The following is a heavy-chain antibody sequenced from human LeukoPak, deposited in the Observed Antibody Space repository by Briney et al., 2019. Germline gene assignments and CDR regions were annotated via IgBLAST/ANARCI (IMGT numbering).Heavy chain of an antibody. D-gene: IGHD5-18*01. CDR3: AREDVDTVSGVYYYYGMDV. CDR2: IYYSGST. Sequence: SQTLSLTCTVSGGSFSNGSYYWSWIRRPPGKGLEWIGHIYYSGSTNYNPSLKSRVPISVDTSKNQFSLKLSSVTAADTAVYYCAREDVDTVSGVYYYYGMDVWGQGTTVTVSS. J-gene: IGHJ6*02. CDR1: GGSFSNGSYY. V-gene: IGHV4-61*01.